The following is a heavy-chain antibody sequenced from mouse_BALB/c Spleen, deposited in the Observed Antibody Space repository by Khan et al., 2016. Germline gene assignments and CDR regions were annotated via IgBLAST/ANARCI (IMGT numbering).Heavy chain of an antibody. CDR3: ALTGTTY. V-gene: IGHV3-2*02. D-gene: IGHD4-1*01. CDR2: ISYSGST. Sequence: VQLQQSGPGLVKPSQSLSLTCTVTGYSITSDYAWNWIRQFPGNKLEWMGYISYSGSTSYNPSLKSRISINRDTSKNQFFLQLNSVTTEDTATYYCALTGTTYWGQGTLVTVSA. CDR1: GYSITSDYA. J-gene: IGHJ3*01.